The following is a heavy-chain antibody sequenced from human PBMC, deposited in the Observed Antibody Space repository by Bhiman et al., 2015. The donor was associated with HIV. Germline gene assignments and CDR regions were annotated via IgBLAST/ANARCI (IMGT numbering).Heavy chain of an antibody. CDR3: AREGRSSLFVDV. CDR1: GFTFSSYS. J-gene: IGHJ6*02. D-gene: IGHD3-16*02. Sequence: EVQLVESGGGLVKPGGSLRLSCAASGFTFSSYSMTWVRQAPGKGLEWVSSISSSSSYIYYADSVKGRFTISRDNAKNSLYLQINSLRAEDTAVYYCAREGRSSLFVDVWGQGTTVTVSS. CDR2: ISSSSSYI. V-gene: IGHV3-21*03.